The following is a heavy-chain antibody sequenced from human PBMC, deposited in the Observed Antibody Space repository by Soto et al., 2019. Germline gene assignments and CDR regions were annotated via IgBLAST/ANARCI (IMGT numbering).Heavy chain of an antibody. V-gene: IGHV4-34*01. CDR3: ACVWSSGQCSFDY. J-gene: IGHJ4*02. CDR2: INHSGST. CDR1: GGSFSGYY. D-gene: IGHD3-10*01. Sequence: SETLSLTCAVYGGSFSGYYWSWIRQPPGKGLEWIGEINHSGSTNYNPSLKSRVTISVDTSKNQFSLNLSSVTAADTAVYYCACVWSSGQCSFDYWGQGTLVTVSS.